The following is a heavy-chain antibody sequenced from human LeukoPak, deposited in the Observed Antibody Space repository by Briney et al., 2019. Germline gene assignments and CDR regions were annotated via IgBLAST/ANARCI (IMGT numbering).Heavy chain of an antibody. CDR2: ISGSGGST. J-gene: IGHJ4*02. Sequence: GGSLRLSCAASGFTFSSYAMSWVRQAPGKGLEWVSAISGSGGSTYYADSVKGRFTISRDNSKDTLYLQMNSLRAEDTAVYYCAKGKGTAMVMRLALDYWGQGTLVTVSS. CDR3: AKGKGTAMVMRLALDY. D-gene: IGHD5-18*01. CDR1: GFTFSSYA. V-gene: IGHV3-23*01.